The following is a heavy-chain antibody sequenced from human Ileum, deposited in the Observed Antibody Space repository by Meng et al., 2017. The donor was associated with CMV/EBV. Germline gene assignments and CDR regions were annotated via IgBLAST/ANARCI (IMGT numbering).Heavy chain of an antibody. Sequence: HVQVQGSGPGLVKPSQTLSLTCTVSGGSLGGGYYWNWIRQPAGKGLEWIGRIYTSGSTNYNPSLKSRFTISVDTSKNQFSLNLTSVTAADTAVYYCARDSAWLIDQWGQGTLVTVSS. CDR3: ARDSAWLIDQ. CDR2: IYTSGST. CDR1: GGSLGGGYY. J-gene: IGHJ4*02. D-gene: IGHD6-19*01. V-gene: IGHV4-61*02.